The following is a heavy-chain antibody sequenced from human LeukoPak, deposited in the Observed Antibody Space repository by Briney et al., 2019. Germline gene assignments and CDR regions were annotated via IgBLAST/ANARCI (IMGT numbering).Heavy chain of an antibody. CDR2: TYYRSTWYN. V-gene: IGHV6-1*01. J-gene: IGHJ5*02. CDR1: GDSVSSNSAA. CDR3: ASSLTQYDCFDP. Sequence: SQTLSLTCAVSGDSVSSNSAAWDWIRQSPSRGLEWLGRTYYRSTWYNDYAVSVRGRITVNPDTSKNQFSLHLNSVTPEDAAVYYCASSLTQYDCFDPWGQGTLVTVSS. D-gene: IGHD2-2*01.